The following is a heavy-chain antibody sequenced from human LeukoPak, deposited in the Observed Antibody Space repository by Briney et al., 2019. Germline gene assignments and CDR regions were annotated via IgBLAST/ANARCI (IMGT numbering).Heavy chain of an antibody. V-gene: IGHV3-23*01. CDR2: INDSGGNT. J-gene: IGHJ4*02. Sequence: GGSLRLSCAAYGFTFSSYAMSWVRQAPGKGLEWVSLINDSGGNTYYADSVKGRFTISRDNSKNTLFLQMSSLRAEDTAVYYCAKTSAGIRGGYFDYWGQGTLVTVSS. CDR1: GFTFSSYA. CDR3: AKTSAGIRGGYFDY. D-gene: IGHD3-10*01.